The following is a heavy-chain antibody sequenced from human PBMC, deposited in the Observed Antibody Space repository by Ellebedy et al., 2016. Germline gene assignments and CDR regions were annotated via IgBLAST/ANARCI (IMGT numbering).Heavy chain of an antibody. D-gene: IGHD2-15*01. Sequence: SETLSLTXTASGGSISGYYWSWVRQPPGKGLEWIGYVYYSGTPNYNPSLKSRVTISLDRSNNQFSLKLTSVTAADTAVYYCARGYCSGGRCYAYGMDVWGQGTTVTVSS. CDR2: VYYSGTP. CDR3: ARGYCSGGRCYAYGMDV. J-gene: IGHJ6*02. CDR1: GGSISGYY. V-gene: IGHV4-59*01.